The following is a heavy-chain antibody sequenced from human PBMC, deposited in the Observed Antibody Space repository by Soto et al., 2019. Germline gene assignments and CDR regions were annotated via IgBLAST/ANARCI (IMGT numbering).Heavy chain of an antibody. V-gene: IGHV3-74*01. CDR2: ISSDGSST. CDR3: ARGQKEWRNPLDI. D-gene: IGHD3-3*01. Sequence: GSLRLSCAASGFTFSSHWIHWVRQAPGKGLVWVSRISSDGSSTNYADSVRGRFTISRDNAKNTLDLQMNSLRVEDTAVYYCARGQKEWRNPLDIWGQGTVVTVSS. CDR1: GFTFSSHW. J-gene: IGHJ3*02.